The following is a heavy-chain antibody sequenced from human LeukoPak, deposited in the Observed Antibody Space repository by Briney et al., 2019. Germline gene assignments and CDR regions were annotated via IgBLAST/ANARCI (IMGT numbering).Heavy chain of an antibody. CDR2: FDPEDGET. CDR1: GYTLSELS. Sequence: GASVKVSCKVSGYTLSELSMHWVRQAPGKGLEWMGGFDPEDGETIYAQKFQGRVTMTEDTSKDTAYMELSSLRSEDTAVYYCATLKSLGYCSGGSCGNWFDPWGQGTLVTVSS. CDR3: ATLKSLGYCSGGSCGNWFDP. V-gene: IGHV1-24*01. D-gene: IGHD2-15*01. J-gene: IGHJ5*02.